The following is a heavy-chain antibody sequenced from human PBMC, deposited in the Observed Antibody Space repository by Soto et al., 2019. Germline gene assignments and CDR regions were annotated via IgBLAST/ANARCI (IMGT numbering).Heavy chain of an antibody. CDR3: ARGSHFDVSSGYADSFVF. CDR1: GGSFSGYY. CDR2: VKHSGNI. D-gene: IGHD3-3*01. J-gene: IGHJ3*01. Sequence: QVQLQQWGAGLLAPSETLSLNRACYGGSFSGYYCGWFRHPPGKGREWVGEVKHSGNINYNPSLKPRITVSVDTSKNQFSLKLSSMTAAHTAMYYCARGSHFDVSSGYADSFVFWGQGTMVTVSS. V-gene: IGHV4-34*01.